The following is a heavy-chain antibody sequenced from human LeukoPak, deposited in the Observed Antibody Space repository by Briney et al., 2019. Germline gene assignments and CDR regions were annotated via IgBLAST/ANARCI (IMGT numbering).Heavy chain of an antibody. J-gene: IGHJ4*02. CDR3: AMWTSGSY. CDR2: MDPSGSQK. V-gene: IGHV3-7*01. Sequence: GGSLRLSCAASRFTLNRSWTNRVRQAPGKGLEWVANMDPSGSQKRYVDSVEGRFTISKDNPGASLYLDMHSLRAEDTAIYYCAMWTSGSYWGQGTLVTVSS. D-gene: IGHD2-21*01. CDR1: RFTLNRSW.